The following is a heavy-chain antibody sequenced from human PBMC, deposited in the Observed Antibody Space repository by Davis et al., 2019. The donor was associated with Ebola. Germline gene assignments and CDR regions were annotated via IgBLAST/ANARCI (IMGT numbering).Heavy chain of an antibody. Sequence: ASVKVSCKASGYTFTGYYMHWVRQAPGQGLEWMGRINPNSGGANYAQKFQGRVTMTRDTSISTAYMELNRLRSDDTAMYYCTRGKWFDPWGQGTLVAVSS. CDR3: TRGKWFDP. J-gene: IGHJ5*02. CDR2: INPNSGGA. V-gene: IGHV1-2*06. CDR1: GYTFTGYY.